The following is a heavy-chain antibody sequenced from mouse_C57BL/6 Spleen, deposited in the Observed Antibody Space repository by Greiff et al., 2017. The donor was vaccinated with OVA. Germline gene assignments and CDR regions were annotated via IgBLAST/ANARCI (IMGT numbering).Heavy chain of an antibody. CDR1: GYAFSSYW. D-gene: IGHD1-1*01. Sequence: VQLQQSGAELVKPGASVKISCKASGYAFSSYWMNWVKQRPGKGLEWIGQIYPGDGDTNYNGKFKGKATLTADKSSSTAYMQLSSLTSEDSAVYFCARWGVVAEYFDYWGQGTTLTVSS. V-gene: IGHV1-80*01. CDR2: IYPGDGDT. J-gene: IGHJ2*01. CDR3: ARWGVVAEYFDY.